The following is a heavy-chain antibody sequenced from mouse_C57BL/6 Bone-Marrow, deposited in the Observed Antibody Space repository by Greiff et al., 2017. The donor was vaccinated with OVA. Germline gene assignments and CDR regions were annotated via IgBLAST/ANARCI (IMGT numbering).Heavy chain of an antibody. CDR2: IYPSDSET. CDR3: ARRGGSSYEDDMEC. Sequence: VQLQQPGAELVRPGSSVKLSCKASGYTFTSYWMDWVKQRPGQGLEWIGNIYPSDSETHYNQKFKDKATLTVDKSSSTAYMQLSSLTSEDSAVYYCARRGGSSYEDDMECRGPAASVTVDS. V-gene: IGHV1-61*01. J-gene: IGHJ4*01. D-gene: IGHD1-1*01. CDR1: GYTFTSYW.